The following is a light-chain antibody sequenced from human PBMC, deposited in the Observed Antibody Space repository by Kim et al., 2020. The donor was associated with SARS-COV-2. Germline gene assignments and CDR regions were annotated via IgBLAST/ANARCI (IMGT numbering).Light chain of an antibody. V-gene: IGLV2-14*03. J-gene: IGLJ2*01. Sequence: RSCTIPGTGTSSDVGAYFYVAWYEQHPGIAPKLVLYDVTKRPSGVSDRFSGSKSGNTASLTISGLQAEDEADYFCSSYTISSTVVFGGGTKVTVL. CDR1: SSDVGAYFY. CDR3: SSYTISSTVV. CDR2: DVT.